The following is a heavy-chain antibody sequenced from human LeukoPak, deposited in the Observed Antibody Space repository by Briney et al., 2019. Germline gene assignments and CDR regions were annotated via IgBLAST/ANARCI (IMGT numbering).Heavy chain of an antibody. CDR1: GFTFSSYA. Sequence: GGSLRLSCAASGFTFSSYAMSWVRQAPGKGLEWVSVICGGAGGTYYADSVKGRFTISRDNSKNTLYLQMNSLRAEDTAVYYCAKGSSSTCYGYEGYWGQGTLVTVSS. CDR3: AKGSSSTCYGYEGY. V-gene: IGHV3-23*01. CDR2: ICGGAGGT. D-gene: IGHD2-2*01. J-gene: IGHJ4*02.